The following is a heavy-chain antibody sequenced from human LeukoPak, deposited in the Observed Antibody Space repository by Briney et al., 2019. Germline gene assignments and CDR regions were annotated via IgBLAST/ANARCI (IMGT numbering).Heavy chain of an antibody. V-gene: IGHV1-2*04. D-gene: IGHD6-19*01. J-gene: IGHJ4*02. Sequence: GASVKVSCKASGYTFTGYYMHWVRQDPGQGLEWMGWINPNSGGTNYAQKFQGWVTMTRDTSISTAYMELSRLRSDDTAVYYCAREISGTVAGPNDYWGQGTLVTVSS. CDR3: AREISGTVAGPNDY. CDR1: GYTFTGYY. CDR2: INPNSGGT.